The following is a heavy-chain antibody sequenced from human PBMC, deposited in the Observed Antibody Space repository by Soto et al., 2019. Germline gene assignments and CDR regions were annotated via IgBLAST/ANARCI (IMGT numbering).Heavy chain of an antibody. V-gene: IGHV1-2*02. CDR3: AREKGITIFGVVPFIDV. CDR1: GYTFTGYY. J-gene: IGHJ6*02. D-gene: IGHD3-3*01. Sequence: GASVKVSCKASGYTFTGYYMHWVRQAPGQGLEWMGWINPNSGGTNYAQKFQGRVTMTRDTSISTAYMELSRLRSEDTAVYYCAREKGITIFGVVPFIDVLGPGTTVTVSS. CDR2: INPNSGGT.